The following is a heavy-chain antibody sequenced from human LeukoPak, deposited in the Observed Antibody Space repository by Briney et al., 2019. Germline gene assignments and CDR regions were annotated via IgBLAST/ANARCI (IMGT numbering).Heavy chain of an antibody. D-gene: IGHD1-26*01. CDR1: GFTFSSYA. Sequence: GGSLRLSCAASGFTFSSYAMTWVPQAPGRGREWVSAISGSGSRTYYADSVKGRYTISRDNSKNTLYLQMKSLRAEDTAVYYCAKGGSGTYYGIDYWGQGTLVTVSS. J-gene: IGHJ4*02. CDR3: AKGGSGTYYGIDY. V-gene: IGHV3-23*01. CDR2: ISGSGSRT.